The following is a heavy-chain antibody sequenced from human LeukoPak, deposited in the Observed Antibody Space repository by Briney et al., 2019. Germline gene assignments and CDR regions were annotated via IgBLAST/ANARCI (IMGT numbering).Heavy chain of an antibody. J-gene: IGHJ3*02. D-gene: IGHD6-13*01. Sequence: ASVKVSCKASGYTFTSYGISWVRQAPGQGLEWMGWISAYNGNTNYAQKLQGRVTMTTDTSTSTAYMELRSLRSDDTAVYYCARDLTSAACMGGDAFDIWGQGTMVTVSS. V-gene: IGHV1-18*04. CDR3: ARDLTSAACMGGDAFDI. CDR1: GYTFTSYG. CDR2: ISAYNGNT.